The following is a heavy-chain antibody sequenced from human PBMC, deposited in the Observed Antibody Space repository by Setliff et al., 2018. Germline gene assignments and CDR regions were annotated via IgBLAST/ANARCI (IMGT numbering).Heavy chain of an antibody. V-gene: IGHV3-9*01. Sequence: GGSLRLSCAASGFSFDDYAMHWVRQAPGKGLEWVSGITWSSDNTDYADSVKGRFTISRDNAKNSLYLQMNSLRPEDTALYFCASRSSNWAFDIWGLGTMVTVSS. J-gene: IGHJ3*02. CDR1: GFSFDDYA. CDR3: ASRSSNWAFDI. CDR2: ITWSSDNT. D-gene: IGHD6-13*01.